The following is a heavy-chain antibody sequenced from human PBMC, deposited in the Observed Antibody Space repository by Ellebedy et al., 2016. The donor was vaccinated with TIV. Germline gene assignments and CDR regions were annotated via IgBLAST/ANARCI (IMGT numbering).Heavy chain of an antibody. D-gene: IGHD6-19*01. V-gene: IGHV4-59*13. CDR2: IYHSGIT. Sequence: MPSETLSLTCSVSGGAIDSYDWSWIRQPPGKGLEWIGYIYHSGITNYSPSLESRVTISIDKSKRKFSLSLTSVTAADTAVYYCAGAVAGIRHWGQGTLVTVSS. CDR3: AGAVAGIRH. J-gene: IGHJ4*02. CDR1: GGAIDSYD.